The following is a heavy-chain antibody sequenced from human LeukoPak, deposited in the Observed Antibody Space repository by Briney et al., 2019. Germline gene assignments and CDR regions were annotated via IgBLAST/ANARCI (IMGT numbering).Heavy chain of an antibody. CDR3: VRESSSLRFFDF. CDR1: GLTFSNHW. Sequence: ESGRSLKLSCAASGLTFSNHWMHWVSQAPGRGLVWVPRIYNDGSSTTYADSVNGRFTISRDNTRNTLYLQMNGLRADDTAVYYCVRESSSLRFFDFWGQGSLVTVSS. J-gene: IGHJ4*02. V-gene: IGHV3-74*01. CDR2: IYNDGSST. D-gene: IGHD5/OR15-5a*01.